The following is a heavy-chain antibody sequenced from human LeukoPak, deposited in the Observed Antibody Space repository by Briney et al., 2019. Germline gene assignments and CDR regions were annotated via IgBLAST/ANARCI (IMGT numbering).Heavy chain of an antibody. CDR1: GGTFSSYA. Sequence: SVKVSCKASGGTFSSYAISWVRQAPGQGLGWMGGIIPILGIANYAQKFQGRVTITADKSTSTAYMELSSLRSEDTAVYYCARVDTAMVIDYWGQGTLVTVSS. CDR2: IIPILGIA. J-gene: IGHJ4*02. V-gene: IGHV1-69*10. CDR3: ARVDTAMVIDY. D-gene: IGHD5-18*01.